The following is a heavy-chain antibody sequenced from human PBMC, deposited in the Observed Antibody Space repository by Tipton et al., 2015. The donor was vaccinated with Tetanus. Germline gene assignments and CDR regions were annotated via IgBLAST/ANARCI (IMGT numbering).Heavy chain of an antibody. V-gene: IGHV3-21*01. CDR2: ISSSSSYI. CDR1: GFTFSSYS. J-gene: IGHJ5*02. CDR3: AREGRHGWFDP. Sequence: SLRLSCAASGFTFSSYSMNWVRQAPGKGLEWVSSISSSSSYIYYADSVKGRFTISRDNGKNSLYLQMNSLRAEDTAVYYCAREGRHGWFDPWGQGTLVTVSS.